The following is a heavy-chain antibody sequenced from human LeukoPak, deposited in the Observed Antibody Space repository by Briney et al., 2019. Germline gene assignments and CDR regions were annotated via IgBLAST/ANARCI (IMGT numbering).Heavy chain of an antibody. CDR2: ISGSGGNT. V-gene: IGHV3-23*01. D-gene: IGHD4-17*01. CDR1: GFTFTSYG. Sequence: GGSLRLSCAASGFTFTSYGMSWVRQAPGKGLEWVSGISGSGGNTYYADSVKGRFTISRDNSKNTLYLQMNSLRAEDTAVYYCARALNDYGDYALDYWGQGTLVTVSS. CDR3: ARALNDYGDYALDY. J-gene: IGHJ4*02.